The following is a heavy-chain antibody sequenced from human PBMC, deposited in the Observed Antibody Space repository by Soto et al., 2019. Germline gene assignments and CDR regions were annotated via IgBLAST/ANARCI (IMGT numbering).Heavy chain of an antibody. D-gene: IGHD6-13*01. V-gene: IGHV1-3*01. CDR1: GYTFTSYA. CDR2: INAGNGNT. J-gene: IGHJ5*02. Sequence: ASVKVSCKASGYTFTSYAMHWVRQAPGQRLEWMGWINAGNGNTKYSQKFQGRVTITRDTSASTAYMELSSLRSEDTAVYYCARGLRQQLVQGWFDPWGQGTMVTVSS. CDR3: ARGLRQQLVQGWFDP.